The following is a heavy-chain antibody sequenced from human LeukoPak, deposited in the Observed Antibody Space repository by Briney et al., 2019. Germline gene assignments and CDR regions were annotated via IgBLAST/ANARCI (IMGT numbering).Heavy chain of an antibody. D-gene: IGHD1-14*01. CDR2: VFHSGNT. J-gene: IGHJ4*02. Sequence: SETLSLTCSVSGGSISSYYRFWIRQPPGKGLEWIGSVFHSGNTNYNPSLKSRVTISVDTSKNQFSLKLSSVTAADTAVYYCASSDIVTGTTYYFDYCGQGTLITVSS. CDR1: GGSISSYY. V-gene: IGHV4-59*01. CDR3: ASSDIVTGTTYYFDY.